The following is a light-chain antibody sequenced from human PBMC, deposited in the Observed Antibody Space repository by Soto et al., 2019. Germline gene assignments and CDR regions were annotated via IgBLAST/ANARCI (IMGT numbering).Light chain of an antibody. CDR3: QQYEIYPIT. CDR2: KAS. Sequence: DIQMTQSPSTLSASVGDRVTITCRASQNSNSWLAWYQQKPGKAPKLLIYKASSLESGVPSRFSGSGSGTEFTLTSSSLQPDDFAAYYCQQYEIYPITFGQGTRLEIK. CDR1: QNSNSW. J-gene: IGKJ5*01. V-gene: IGKV1-5*03.